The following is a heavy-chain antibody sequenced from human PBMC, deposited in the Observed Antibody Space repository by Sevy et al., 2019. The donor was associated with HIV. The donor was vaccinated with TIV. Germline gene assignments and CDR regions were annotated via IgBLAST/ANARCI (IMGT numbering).Heavy chain of an antibody. Sequence: GGSLRLSCATSGFTFSTYGMHWVRQAPVKGLEWVAFIRHDGSTRYYTDSVRGRFTISRDNSRNILYLQMNSLRTEDTALYYCAKGPRPMITFGGVADFWGQGTLVTVSS. D-gene: IGHD3-16*01. V-gene: IGHV3-30*02. CDR2: IRHDGSTR. CDR3: AKGPRPMITFGGVADF. CDR1: GFTFSTYG. J-gene: IGHJ4*02.